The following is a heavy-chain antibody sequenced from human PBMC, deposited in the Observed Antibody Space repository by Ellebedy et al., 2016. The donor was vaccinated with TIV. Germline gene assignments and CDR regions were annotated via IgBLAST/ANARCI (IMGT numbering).Heavy chain of an antibody. Sequence: ASVKVSXKASGYTLTNYGINWVRQAPGQGLEWMGWISAYNGNTNYAQKLQGRVIMTTDTSTSTAYMELRSLRSDDTAVYYCARDRGTRYYFDYWGQGTLVTVSS. V-gene: IGHV1-18*01. D-gene: IGHD2-2*01. J-gene: IGHJ4*02. CDR2: ISAYNGNT. CDR1: GYTLTNYG. CDR3: ARDRGTRYYFDY.